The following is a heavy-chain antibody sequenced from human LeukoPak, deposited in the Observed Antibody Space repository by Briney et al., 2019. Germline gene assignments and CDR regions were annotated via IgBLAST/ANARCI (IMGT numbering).Heavy chain of an antibody. J-gene: IGHJ5*02. Sequence: SDTLSLTCAVYGGSFSGYYWSWIRQPPGKGLEWIGEMNHSGSTNYNPSLKSRVTISVDTSKNQFSLKLSTVTTADTAVYYCARVYTLMGRGVMRWTDPCGQGTLVTVSS. CDR3: ARVYTLMGRGVMRWTDP. V-gene: IGHV4-34*01. CDR1: GGSFSGYY. CDR2: MNHSGST. D-gene: IGHD3-10*01.